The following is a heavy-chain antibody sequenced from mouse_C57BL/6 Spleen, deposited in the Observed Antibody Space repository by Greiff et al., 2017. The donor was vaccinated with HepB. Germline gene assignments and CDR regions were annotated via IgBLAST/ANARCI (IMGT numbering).Heavy chain of an antibody. Sequence: VQLQQSGPELVKPGASVKISCKASGYSFIGYYMNWVKQSPEKSLEWIGEINPSTGGTTYNQKFKAKATLTVDKSSSTAYMQLKSLTSEDSAVYYCAYYGSSYAMDYWGQGTSVTVSS. CDR3: AYYGSSYAMDY. CDR2: INPSTGGT. J-gene: IGHJ4*01. CDR1: GYSFIGYY. V-gene: IGHV1-42*01. D-gene: IGHD1-1*01.